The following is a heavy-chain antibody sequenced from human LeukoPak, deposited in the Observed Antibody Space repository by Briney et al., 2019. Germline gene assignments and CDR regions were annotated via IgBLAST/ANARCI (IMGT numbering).Heavy chain of an antibody. V-gene: IGHV3-30*02. CDR3: APRVVVITAPFDY. D-gene: IGHD2-21*01. CDR1: GFTFSSFG. J-gene: IGHJ4*02. Sequence: GGSLRLSCAASGFTFSSFGMHWVRQAPGKGLEWVAFIRYDGTDKYYANSVKGRFTISRDNSKNTLYLQMNSLRPEDTAVYYCAPRVVVITAPFDYWGQGTLVTVSS. CDR2: IRYDGTDK.